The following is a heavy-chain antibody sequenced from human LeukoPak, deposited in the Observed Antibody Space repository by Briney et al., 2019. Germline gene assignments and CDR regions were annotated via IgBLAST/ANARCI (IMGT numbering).Heavy chain of an antibody. J-gene: IGHJ4*02. V-gene: IGHV3-15*01. CDR2: LKSKAAGGTT. CDR1: GFSFTDAW. Sequence: KPGGSLRLSCAASGFSFTDAWMSWVSQAPGKGLEWVGHLKSKAAGGTTDYAAPVKARFTISGDDSKDTLYLQMNSLKTEDTAVYYCTTGNYWGQGTLVTVSS. CDR3: TTGNY.